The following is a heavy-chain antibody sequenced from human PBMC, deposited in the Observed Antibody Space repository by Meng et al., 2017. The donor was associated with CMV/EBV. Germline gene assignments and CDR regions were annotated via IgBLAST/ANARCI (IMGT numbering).Heavy chain of an antibody. V-gene: IGHV4-4*07. J-gene: IGHJ4*02. Sequence: QGQIQESGQVQGPPSETTSSSGTASYASIKYYNWNWLRQPAGQGQGLIGLIQVIGHTVYNLSLKSRVTVSLDASKSKFSLTLNSVTAADTATYYCAGSRPGGGACDYWGQGILVTVSS. CDR1: YASIKYYN. CDR2: IQVIGHT. CDR3: AGSRPGGGACDY. D-gene: IGHD3-16*01.